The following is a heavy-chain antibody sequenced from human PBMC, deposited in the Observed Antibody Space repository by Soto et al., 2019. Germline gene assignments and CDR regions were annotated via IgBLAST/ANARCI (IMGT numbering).Heavy chain of an antibody. Sequence: SETLSLTCTVSGGSIRVQSYYWTWIRQTPGKGLEWGWSSYYSGTSYFNPALKGRVTISFDTSTNQFPLRLTSMTAADTAVSYCPRRYNWNYYYFDPWGQGTLVTVSS. CDR3: PRRYNWNYYYFDP. J-gene: IGHJ5*02. V-gene: IGHV4-39*01. CDR1: GGSIRVQSYY. D-gene: IGHD1-7*01. CDR2: SYYSGTS.